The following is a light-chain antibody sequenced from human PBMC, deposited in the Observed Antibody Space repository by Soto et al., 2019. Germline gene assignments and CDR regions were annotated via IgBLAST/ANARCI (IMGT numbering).Light chain of an antibody. CDR1: QGISNY. CDR2: AAS. J-gene: IGKJ3*01. CDR3: QKYSSAPPCT. V-gene: IGKV1-27*01. Sequence: DIQMTQSTSSLSAPVGDRVTITCRASQGISNYLAWYQQKPGKVPKLLIYAASTLQSVDPSRFSGSGSGTEFILTMSSLQPEDVATYYCQKYSSAPPCTFGPGTKVDI.